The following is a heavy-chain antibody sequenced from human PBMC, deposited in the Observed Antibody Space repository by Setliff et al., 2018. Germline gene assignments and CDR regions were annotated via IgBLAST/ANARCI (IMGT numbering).Heavy chain of an antibody. V-gene: IGHV4-4*07. D-gene: IGHD3-10*02. CDR1: GGSISSYY. CDR3: ACSGSYYKTIDY. CDR2: IYIGGSA. Sequence: SETLSLTCTVSGGSISSYYWSWIRQPAGKGLEWIGHIYIGGSANYNPSLKSRVTISMDTSKNQFSLKLSSVTAADTAVYYCACSGSYYKTIDYWGQGTLVTVSS. J-gene: IGHJ4*02.